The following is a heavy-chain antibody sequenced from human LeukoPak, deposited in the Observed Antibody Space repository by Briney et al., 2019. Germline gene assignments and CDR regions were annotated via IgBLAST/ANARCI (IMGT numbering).Heavy chain of an antibody. CDR1: GGSISSSSYY. CDR2: IYYSGST. J-gene: IGHJ3*02. Sequence: PSETLSLTCSASGGSISSSSYYWGWIRQPPGKGLEWIGSIYYSGSTYYNPSLKGRVTISVDTSKNQFSLKLSSVTAADTAVYYCARAPPGYYDSSAVVDAFDIWGQGTMVTVSS. D-gene: IGHD3-22*01. V-gene: IGHV4-39*07. CDR3: ARAPPGYYDSSAVVDAFDI.